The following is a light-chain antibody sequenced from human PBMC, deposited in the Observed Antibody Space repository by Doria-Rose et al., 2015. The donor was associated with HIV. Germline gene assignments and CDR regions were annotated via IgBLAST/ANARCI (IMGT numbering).Light chain of an antibody. J-gene: IGKJ5*01. V-gene: IGKV3-20*01. Sequence: EIVLTQSPGTLSLSPGERATLSCRASQTIPSKYLSWYQQKLGQAPRLLIYGASSRATSIPDRFSGSGSGTDFTLTISRLEPEDFAVYYCQQYGSLSAITFGQGTRLEIK. CDR3: QQYGSLSAIT. CDR1: QTIPSKY. CDR2: GAS.